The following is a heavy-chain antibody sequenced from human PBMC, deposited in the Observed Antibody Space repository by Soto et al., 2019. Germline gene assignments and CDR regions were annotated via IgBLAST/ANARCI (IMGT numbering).Heavy chain of an antibody. CDR3: AHAYGWRSLY. V-gene: IGHV2-5*02. J-gene: IGHJ4*02. Sequence: QITLKESGPTLVKPTQTLTLTCTFSGFSLTTDRVGVGWIRQPPGEALEWLAVIYWDDSKTYRPSLESRLTITQDTPKNQVALTMTNMDSLDTATYYCAHAYGWRSLYWGQGTLVTVSS. CDR1: GFSLTTDRVG. CDR2: IYWDDSK. D-gene: IGHD3-10*01.